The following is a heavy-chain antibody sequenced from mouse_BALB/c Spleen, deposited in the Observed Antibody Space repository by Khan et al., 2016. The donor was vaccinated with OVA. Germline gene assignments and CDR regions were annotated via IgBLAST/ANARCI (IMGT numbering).Heavy chain of an antibody. J-gene: IGHJ2*01. CDR3: ARNREPDYFDY. V-gene: IGHV2-9*02. CDR2: IWAGGST. CDR1: GFSLTSYA. Sequence: QVQLKESGPGLVAPSQSLSITCTVTGFSLTSYAIHWIRQPPGKGLEWLGVIWAGGSTNYNSALMSRLSISIDNSKSQVFLKMNSLQTHDTAIYYGARNREPDYFDYWGQGTTLTVSS.